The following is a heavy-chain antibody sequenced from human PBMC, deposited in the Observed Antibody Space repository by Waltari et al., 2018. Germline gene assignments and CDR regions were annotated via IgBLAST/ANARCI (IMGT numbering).Heavy chain of an antibody. Sequence: GIIPIFGTANYAQKFQGRVTITADKSTSTAYMELSSLRSEDTAVYYCASGSHDYGDYLYYYYGMDVWGQGTTVTVSS. V-gene: IGHV1-69*06. CDR2: IIPIFGTA. CDR3: ASGSHDYGDYLYYYYGMDV. D-gene: IGHD4-17*01. J-gene: IGHJ6*02.